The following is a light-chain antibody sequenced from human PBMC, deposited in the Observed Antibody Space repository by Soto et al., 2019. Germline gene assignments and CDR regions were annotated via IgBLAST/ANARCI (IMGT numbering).Light chain of an antibody. Sequence: QSALTQPPSASGSPGQSVTISCTGTSSDVGGYKYVSWYQQHPDKAPKLMIFEVNKPPSGVPDRFSGSKSGNTASLTVSGIQAEDEADYYCSSYAGINNLGVFGTGTKVTVL. CDR1: SSDVGGYKY. V-gene: IGLV2-8*01. CDR3: SSYAGINNLGV. J-gene: IGLJ1*01. CDR2: EVN.